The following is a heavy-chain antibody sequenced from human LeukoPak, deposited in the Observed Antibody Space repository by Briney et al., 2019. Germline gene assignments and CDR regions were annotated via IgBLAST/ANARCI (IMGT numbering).Heavy chain of an antibody. CDR1: GYTFTSYD. CDR2: INPNSGGT. Sequence: ASVTVSCTASGYTFTSYDINWVRQATGQGLEWMGWINPNSGGTNYAQKFQGRVTMTRDTSISTAYMELSRLRSDDTAVYYCARVRLAMIGRDRSHDAFDIWGQGTMVTVSS. D-gene: IGHD3-22*01. V-gene: IGHV1-2*02. CDR3: ARVRLAMIGRDRSHDAFDI. J-gene: IGHJ3*02.